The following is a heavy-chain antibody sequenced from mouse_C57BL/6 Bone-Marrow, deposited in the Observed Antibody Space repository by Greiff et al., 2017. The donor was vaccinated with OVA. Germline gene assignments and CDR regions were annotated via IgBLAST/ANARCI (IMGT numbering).Heavy chain of an antibody. J-gene: IGHJ4*01. Sequence: EVKLMESGGGLVKPGGSLKLSCAASGFTFSSYAMSWVRQTPEKRLEWVATISAGGSYTYYPDNVKGRFTISRDKAKNNLNLRMSHLKSEDTAMYYCASDYFYAMDYWGQGTSVTVSS. D-gene: IGHD2-4*01. CDR2: ISAGGSYT. V-gene: IGHV5-4*03. CDR1: GFTFSSYA. CDR3: ASDYFYAMDY.